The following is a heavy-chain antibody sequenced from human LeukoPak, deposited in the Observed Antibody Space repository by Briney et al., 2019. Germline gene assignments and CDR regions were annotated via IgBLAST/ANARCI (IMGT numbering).Heavy chain of an antibody. CDR2: ITSAGGYR. D-gene: IGHD2-2*01. J-gene: IGHJ6*03. CDR3: ATSGGFVLPNAITGNWYMDV. CDR1: GFTFSDYS. Sequence: GGSLRLPCGASGFTFSDYSMNWVRQAPGKGLAWVASITSAGGYRYYADSVKGRFTISRDNAQNSLFLQMDSLRPEDTAVYFCATSGGFVLPNAITGNWYMDVWGRGTTVTVSS. V-gene: IGHV3-21*06.